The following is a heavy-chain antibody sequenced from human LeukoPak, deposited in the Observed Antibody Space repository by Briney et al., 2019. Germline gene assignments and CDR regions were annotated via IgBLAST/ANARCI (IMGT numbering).Heavy chain of an antibody. CDR3: ARDGGVLWFGELSHIDY. Sequence: SETLSLTCTVSGGSISSSSYYWGWIRQPPGKGLEWIGSIYYSGSTYYNPSLKSRVTISVDTSKNQFSLKLSSVTAADTAVYYCARDGGVLWFGELSHIDYWGQGTLVTVSS. D-gene: IGHD3-10*01. CDR2: IYYSGST. CDR1: GGSISSSSYY. V-gene: IGHV4-39*07. J-gene: IGHJ4*02.